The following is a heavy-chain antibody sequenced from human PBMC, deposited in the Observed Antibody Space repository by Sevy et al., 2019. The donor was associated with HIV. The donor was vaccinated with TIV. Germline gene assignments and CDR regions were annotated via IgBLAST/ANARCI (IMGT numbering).Heavy chain of an antibody. Sequence: GGSLRLSSAASGFTLSDYYMNWIRQAPGKGLEWVSYISGSGSDIYYADSVKGRFTISRDNSKNTLYLQMNSLRAEDTAVYYCAKDENYYGSGSQPPIDAFDIWGQGTMVTVSS. CDR1: GFTLSDYY. CDR2: ISGSGSDI. CDR3: AKDENYYGSGSQPPIDAFDI. V-gene: IGHV3-11*01. D-gene: IGHD3-10*01. J-gene: IGHJ3*02.